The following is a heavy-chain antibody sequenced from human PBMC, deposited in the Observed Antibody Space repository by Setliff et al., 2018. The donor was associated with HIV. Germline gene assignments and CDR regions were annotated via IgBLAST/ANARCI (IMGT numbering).Heavy chain of an antibody. J-gene: IGHJ4*02. V-gene: IGHV4-34*01. CDR3: ATYSAGEGGRGY. CDR2: TSHSGKT. CDR1: GGPLSGHY. Sequence: SETLSLTCAVYGGPLSGHYWSWIRQPPGQGLEWIGETSHSGKTNYNPSLKSRVTISVDTSKNQFSLKLTSVTAADTAVYYCATYSAGEGGRGYWGQGRLVTVSS. D-gene: IGHD1-26*01.